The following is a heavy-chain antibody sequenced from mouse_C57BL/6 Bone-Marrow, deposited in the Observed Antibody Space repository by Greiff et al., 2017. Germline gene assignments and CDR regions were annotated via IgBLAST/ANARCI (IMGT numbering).Heavy chain of an antibody. Sequence: VQLQQSGAELVRPGASVKLSCTASGFNIKDDYMHWVKQRPEQGLEWIGWIDPENGDTEYASKFQGKATITADTASNPAYLQLRSLTSEDTAVYYCTTVVHYWGQGTTLTVSS. J-gene: IGHJ2*01. CDR2: IDPENGDT. V-gene: IGHV14-4*01. D-gene: IGHD1-1*01. CDR1: GFNIKDDY. CDR3: TTVVHY.